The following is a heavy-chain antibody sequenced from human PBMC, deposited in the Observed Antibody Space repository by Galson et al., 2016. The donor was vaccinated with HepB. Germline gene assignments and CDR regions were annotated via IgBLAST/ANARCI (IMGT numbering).Heavy chain of an antibody. D-gene: IGHD7-27*01. V-gene: IGHV3-7*01. J-gene: IGHJ3*01. CDR1: GFTFSNYW. CDR3: ARVGKGGFDV. CDR2: IKQDGTQK. Sequence: SLRLSCAASGFTFSNYWMSWVRQAPGEGLEWLVNIKQDGTQKDYVDSGKGRFTISRDNAKNSLYLQMNSLRVEDTAVYYCARVGKGGFDVWGPGTMVTVAS.